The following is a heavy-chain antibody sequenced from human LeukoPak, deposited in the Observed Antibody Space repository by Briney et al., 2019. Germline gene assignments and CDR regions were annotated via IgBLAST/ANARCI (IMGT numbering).Heavy chain of an antibody. J-gene: IGHJ6*02. CDR3: ARVDYYDSSGWRYYYYYYGMDV. V-gene: IGHV1-46*01. Sequence: ASVKVSCKASGYTFTSYYMHWVRQAPGQGLEWMGIINPSGGSTSYAQKFQGRVTMTRNTSISTAYMELSSLRSEDTAVYYCARVDYYDSSGWRYYYYYYGMDVWGQGTTVTVSS. CDR2: INPSGGST. D-gene: IGHD3-22*01. CDR1: GYTFTSYY.